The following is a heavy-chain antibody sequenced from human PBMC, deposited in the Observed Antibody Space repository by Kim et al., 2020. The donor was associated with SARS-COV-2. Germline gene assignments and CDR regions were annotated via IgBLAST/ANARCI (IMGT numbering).Heavy chain of an antibody. Sequence: GGVHYSGTTYYNTALKSRVAISVDTSKHQFSLKLSSVTAADAAVYYCARGLSWGQGTLVTVSS. V-gene: IGHV4-39*01. J-gene: IGHJ4*02. CDR2: VHYSGTT. CDR3: ARGLS.